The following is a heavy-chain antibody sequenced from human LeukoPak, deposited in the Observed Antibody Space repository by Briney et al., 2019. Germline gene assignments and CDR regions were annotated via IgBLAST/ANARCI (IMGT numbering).Heavy chain of an antibody. D-gene: IGHD6-19*01. V-gene: IGHV1-46*01. Sequence: ASVKVSCKASGYTFTSYYMHWVRQAPGQGLEWMGIINPSGGSTSCAQKFQGRVTMTRDTSTSTVYMELSSLRSEDTAVYYCARDQIASSGWYAEYFQHWGQGTLVTVSS. CDR1: GYTFTSYY. CDR3: ARDQIASSGWYAEYFQH. J-gene: IGHJ1*01. CDR2: INPSGGST.